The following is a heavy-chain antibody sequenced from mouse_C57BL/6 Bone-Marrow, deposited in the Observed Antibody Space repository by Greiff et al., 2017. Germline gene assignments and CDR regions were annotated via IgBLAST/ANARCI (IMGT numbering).Heavy chain of an antibody. D-gene: IGHD2-3*01. CDR1: GYTFTSYW. CDR3: ARWLLLYWYVDV. J-gene: IGHJ1*03. V-gene: IGHV1-64*01. Sequence: VQLQQPGAELVKPGASVKLSCKASGYTFTSYWMHWVKQRPGQGLEWIGMIHPNSGSTNYNEKCKSKATLTVDKSSSTAYMQLSSLTSEDSAVYDCARWLLLYWYVDVWGTGTTVTVSS. CDR2: IHPNSGST.